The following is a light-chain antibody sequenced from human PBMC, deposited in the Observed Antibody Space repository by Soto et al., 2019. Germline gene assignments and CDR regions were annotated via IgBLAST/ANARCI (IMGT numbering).Light chain of an antibody. CDR2: WAS. CDR3: QQYYSAPET. J-gene: IGKJ1*01. Sequence: DIVMTQSPDFLAVSLGERASINCKSSQSVLYSSNNKNNLAWYQQTPGQPPKLLIFWASTRDSGVPDRFSGSGSGTDFTLTISGLQAEDVAVYYCQQYYSAPETFGQGTRVEIK. CDR1: QSVLYSSNNKNN. V-gene: IGKV4-1*01.